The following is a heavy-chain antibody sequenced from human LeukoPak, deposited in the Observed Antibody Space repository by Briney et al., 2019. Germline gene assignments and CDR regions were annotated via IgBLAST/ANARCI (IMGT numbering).Heavy chain of an antibody. V-gene: IGHV3-48*01. CDR3: ARDGRRPPYYFDY. CDR2: ISSSSSTI. CDR1: GFTFSSYS. J-gene: IGHJ4*02. Sequence: GGSLRLSCAASGFTFSSYSMNWGRQAPGRGLEWVSYISSSSSTIYYADSVKGRFTISRDNAKNSLYLQMNSLRAEDTAVYYCARDGRRPPYYFDYWGQGTLLTVSS. D-gene: IGHD3/OR15-3a*01.